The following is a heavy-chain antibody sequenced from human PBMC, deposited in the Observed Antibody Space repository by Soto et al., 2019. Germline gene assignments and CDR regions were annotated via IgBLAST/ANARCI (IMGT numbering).Heavy chain of an antibody. CDR1: VFTFNRNW. Sequence: HPGGSLRLSCAASVFTFNRNWMHCVRHTPGKGLVWVSHINTDATNTNYADSVKGRFTISRDNAKSTLFLQMNSLRDEDTAVYYCASEFCSGGNCYTYYFDPWGQGITVTVSS. CDR2: INTDATNT. V-gene: IGHV3-74*01. D-gene: IGHD2-15*01. CDR3: ASEFCSGGNCYTYYFDP. J-gene: IGHJ5*02.